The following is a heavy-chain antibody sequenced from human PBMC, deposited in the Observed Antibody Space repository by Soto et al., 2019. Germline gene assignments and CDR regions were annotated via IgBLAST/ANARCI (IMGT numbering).Heavy chain of an antibody. Sequence: ASVKVSCKASGYTVTGYDIHWVRQAPGQGLEWMGWISAYNGNTNYAQKLQGRVTMTTDTSTSTAYMELRSLRSDDTAVYYCARDVVVYFDYWGQGTLVTVSS. CDR3: ARDVVVYFDY. J-gene: IGHJ4*02. CDR1: GYTVTGYD. CDR2: ISAYNGNT. V-gene: IGHV1-18*01. D-gene: IGHD2-15*01.